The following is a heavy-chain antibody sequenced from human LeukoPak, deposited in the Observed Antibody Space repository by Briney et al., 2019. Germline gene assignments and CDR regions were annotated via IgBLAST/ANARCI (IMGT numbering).Heavy chain of an antibody. CDR2: IYHSGST. CDR3: ARADQSAFDI. J-gene: IGHJ3*02. V-gene: IGHV4-59*12. Sequence: SETLSLTCTVSGGSISSYYWSWIRQPPGKGPEWIGYIYHSGSTYYNPPLKSRVTISVDRSKNQFSLKVSSVTAADTAVYYCARADQSAFDIWGQGTMVTVSS. CDR1: GGSISSYY.